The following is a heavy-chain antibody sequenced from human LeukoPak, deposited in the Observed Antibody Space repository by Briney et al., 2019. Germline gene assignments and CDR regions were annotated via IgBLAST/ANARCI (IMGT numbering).Heavy chain of an antibody. CDR3: AGWRGYCSGGNCYSVY. CDR1: GFTFSSYG. Sequence: GGSLRLSCAASGFTFSSYGMHWVRQAPGKGLEWVAVISYDGSNKYYADSVKGRFTISRDNSKNTLYLQMNSLRAEDTAVYYCAGWRGYCSGGNCYSVYWGQGTLVTVSS. CDR2: ISYDGSNK. J-gene: IGHJ4*02. V-gene: IGHV3-30*03. D-gene: IGHD2-15*01.